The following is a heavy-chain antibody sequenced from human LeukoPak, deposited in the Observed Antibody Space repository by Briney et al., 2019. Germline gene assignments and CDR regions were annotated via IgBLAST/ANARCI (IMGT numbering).Heavy chain of an antibody. CDR3: ARKASSLVVVVAATKNFDY. CDR1: GFTFSSYW. V-gene: IGHV3-23*01. D-gene: IGHD2-15*01. CDR2: ISGSGGST. Sequence: GGSLRLSCAASGFTFSSYWMHWVRQAPGKGLEWVSAISGSGGSTYYADSVKGRFTISRDNSKNTLCLQMNSLRAEDTAVYYCARKASSLVVVVAATKNFDYWGQGTLVTVSS. J-gene: IGHJ4*02.